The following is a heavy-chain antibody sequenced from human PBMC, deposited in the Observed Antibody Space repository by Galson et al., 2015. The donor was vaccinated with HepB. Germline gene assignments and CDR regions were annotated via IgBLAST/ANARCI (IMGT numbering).Heavy chain of an antibody. CDR1: GGTFSSYA. D-gene: IGHD6-6*01. Sequence: SVKVSCKASGGTFSSYAISWVRQAPGQGLEWMGGIIPILGIANYAQKFQGRVTITADKSTSTAYMELSSLRSEDTAVYYCARENGGDSSSSGVGYYYYMDVWGKGTTVTVSS. CDR3: ARENGGDSSSSGVGYYYYMDV. CDR2: IIPILGIA. V-gene: IGHV1-69*10. J-gene: IGHJ6*03.